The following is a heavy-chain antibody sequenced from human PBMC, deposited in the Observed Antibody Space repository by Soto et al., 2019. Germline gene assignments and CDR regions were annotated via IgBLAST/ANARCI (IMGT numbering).Heavy chain of an antibody. CDR1: GYTFTDYG. CDR3: VRDHSSGWYYCDY. Sequence: QVQLVQSGAEVKKPGASVKVSCRASGYTFTDYGFTWVRQAPGQGLEWMGWISAYNGNTFYAQNLQGKAIMTTDTSTTTAYMELRSLSSADTAMYYCVRDHSSGWYYCDYWGQGTLVTVSP. CDR2: ISAYNGNT. J-gene: IGHJ4*02. V-gene: IGHV1-18*01. D-gene: IGHD6-19*01.